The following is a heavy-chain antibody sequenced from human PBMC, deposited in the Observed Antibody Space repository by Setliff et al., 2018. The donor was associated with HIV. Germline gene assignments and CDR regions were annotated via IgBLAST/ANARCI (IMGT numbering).Heavy chain of an antibody. V-gene: IGHV4-38-2*01. CDR2: IYHSGST. D-gene: IGHD5-12*01. CDR3: ARMYSGYDWSPAGARTRYFDY. J-gene: IGHJ4*02. CDR1: GYSISSGYY. Sequence: KPSETLSLTCAVSGYSISSGYYWGWIRQPPGKGLEWIGSIYHSGSTYYNPSPKSRVTISVDTSKNQFSLKLSSVTAADTAVYYCARMYSGYDWSPAGARTRYFDYWGQGTLVTVS.